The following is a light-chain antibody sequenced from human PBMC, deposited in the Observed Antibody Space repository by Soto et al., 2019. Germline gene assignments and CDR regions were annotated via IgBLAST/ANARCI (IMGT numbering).Light chain of an antibody. CDR2: EVV. J-gene: IGLJ1*01. CDR3: ATWDGGLSGPFV. Sequence: QSVLTQPPSASGSPGQSVTISCTGTKSDIGVYDFVSWYQHHPGKAPRLIIYEVVQRPSGVPERFSGSKSGTSASLAISGLQSEDEANSSCATWDGGLSGPFVFGTGTKVTVL. V-gene: IGLV2-8*01. CDR1: KSDIGVYDF.